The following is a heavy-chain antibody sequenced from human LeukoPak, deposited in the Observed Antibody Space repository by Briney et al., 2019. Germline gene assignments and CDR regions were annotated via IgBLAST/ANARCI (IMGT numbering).Heavy chain of an antibody. V-gene: IGHV3-53*04. J-gene: IGHJ2*01. CDR2: LHSGGTT. D-gene: IGHD3/OR15-3a*01. CDR1: GYNVSRNF. Sequence: GGSLRLSCVVSGYNVSRNFMTWVRQVPGKGLEWVSLLHSGGTTHYADSVKGRFTIPRHSSKNTLDLQMKSLRPEDTAIYYCARLRTSFWYFDLWGRGTLVTVSS. CDR3: ARLRTSFWYFDL.